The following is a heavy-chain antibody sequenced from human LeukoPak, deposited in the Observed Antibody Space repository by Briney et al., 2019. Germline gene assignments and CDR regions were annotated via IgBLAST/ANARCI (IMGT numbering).Heavy chain of an antibody. D-gene: IGHD6-19*01. CDR3: ASGRASGWYHDAFDI. CDR1: GGSISSYY. J-gene: IGHJ3*02. V-gene: IGHV4-59*01. CDR2: IYYSGST. Sequence: SETLSLTCTVSGGSISSYYWNWIRQPPGKGLEWIGYIYYSGSTNYNPSLKSRVTISADTSKNQFSLKLSSVTAADTAVYYCASGRASGWYHDAFDIWGQGTMVTVSS.